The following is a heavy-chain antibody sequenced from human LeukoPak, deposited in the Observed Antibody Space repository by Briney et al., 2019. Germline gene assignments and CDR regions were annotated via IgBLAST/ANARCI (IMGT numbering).Heavy chain of an antibody. V-gene: IGHV4-59*01. D-gene: IGHD2-21*02. Sequence: SETLSPTCSVSGGSISSYYWSWIRQPPGKGLEGIGYIYYSGSTNYNPSLKSRVTISVDTSKNQFSLNLSSVTAADTAVYYCARTAGYYYYYMDVWSKGTTVTVSS. CDR3: ARTAGYYYYYMDV. CDR2: IYYSGST. J-gene: IGHJ6*03. CDR1: GGSISSYY.